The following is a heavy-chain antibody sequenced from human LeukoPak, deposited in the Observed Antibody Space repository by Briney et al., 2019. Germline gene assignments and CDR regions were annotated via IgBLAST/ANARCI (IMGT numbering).Heavy chain of an antibody. D-gene: IGHD6-19*01. J-gene: IGHJ4*02. V-gene: IGHV1-3*01. CDR2: INAGNGNT. CDR3: ARPAQWLVFDY. Sequence: ASVKVSCKASGYTFTSYAMHWVRQAPGQRLEWMGWINAGNGNTKYSQKFQGRVTITRDTSASTAHMELSSLRSEDTAVYYCARPAQWLVFDYWGQGTLVTVSS. CDR1: GYTFTSYA.